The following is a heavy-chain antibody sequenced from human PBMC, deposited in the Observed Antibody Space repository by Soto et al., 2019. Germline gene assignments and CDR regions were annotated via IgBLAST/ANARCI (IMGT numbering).Heavy chain of an antibody. CDR1: GGSMRSYY. D-gene: IGHD3-16*01. J-gene: IGHJ6*02. V-gene: IGHV4-59*01. Sequence: ETLSLTCTVSGGSMRSYYWTWIRQPPGKGLEWIGYIFYTGITNYNPSFKSRVTMSVDTSKNYFSLNLSSVTAADTAVYFCAREGVPTHGLDVWGQGTTVTVSS. CDR2: IFYTGIT. CDR3: AREGVPTHGLDV.